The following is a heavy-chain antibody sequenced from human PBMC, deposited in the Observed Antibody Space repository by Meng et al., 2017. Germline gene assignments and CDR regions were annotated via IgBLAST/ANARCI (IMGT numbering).Heavy chain of an antibody. CDR1: GFTFSDYY. Sequence: GEPGEAGGCLVQPGGALRLPCAASGFTFSDYYMSWIRQVPGKGLEWVSYISSSGSTIYYADSVKGRFTISRDNAKNSLYLQMNSLRAEDTAVYYCASIKVDPWGQGTLVTVSS. V-gene: IGHV3-11*01. J-gene: IGHJ5*02. D-gene: IGHD1-14*01. CDR3: ASIKVDP. CDR2: ISSSGSTI.